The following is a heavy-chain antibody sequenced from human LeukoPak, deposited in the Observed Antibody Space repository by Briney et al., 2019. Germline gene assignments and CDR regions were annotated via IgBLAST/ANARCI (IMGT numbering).Heavy chain of an antibody. CDR3: ARRGYDSRAYREGFDI. D-gene: IGHD3-22*01. V-gene: IGHV5-51*01. J-gene: IGHJ3*02. CDR2: IFPGDSDT. Sequence: GESLKISCKGSGYSFTTYWIAWVRQMPGKGLEWMGIIFPGDSDTTYSPSFQGQVTISADKSIRTAYLQWSSLKASDTAMYYCARRGYDSRAYREGFDIWGQGTMVTVSS. CDR1: GYSFTTYW.